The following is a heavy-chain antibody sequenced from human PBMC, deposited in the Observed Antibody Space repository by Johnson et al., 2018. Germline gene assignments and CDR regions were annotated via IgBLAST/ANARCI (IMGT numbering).Heavy chain of an antibody. Sequence: VQLVESGGALVQPGGSLRLSCAASGFTFSTYAMSWVRQAPGKGLEWVSAIRTDSDTTFYADSVQGRFTISRDNSRNTLYLQMSSLRAEDTAVYYCAKDRENWNWLFFDYWGQGTLVTVSS. D-gene: IGHD3-22*01. CDR1: GFTFSTYA. CDR3: AKDRENWNWLFFDY. CDR2: IRTDSDTT. V-gene: IGHV3-23*04. J-gene: IGHJ4*02.